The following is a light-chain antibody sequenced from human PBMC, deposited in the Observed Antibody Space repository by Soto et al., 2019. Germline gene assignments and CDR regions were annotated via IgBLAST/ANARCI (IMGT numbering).Light chain of an antibody. CDR1: QSVSSN. V-gene: IGKV3-15*01. CDR3: QQYNNWPT. Sequence: ETVMTQSPATLSVSPGERATLSCRASQSVSSNLAWYQHKPGQAPRLLIYGASTRATGIPARFSGSGSGTEFTLTIRSLPSEYFAVYYFQQYNNWPTFGQGTRLEIK. J-gene: IGKJ5*01. CDR2: GAS.